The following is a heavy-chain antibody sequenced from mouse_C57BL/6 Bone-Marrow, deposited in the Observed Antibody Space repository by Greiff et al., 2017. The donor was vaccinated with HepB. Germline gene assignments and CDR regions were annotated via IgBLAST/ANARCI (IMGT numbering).Heavy chain of an antibody. CDR2: ISYDGSN. Sequence: EVHLVESGPGLVKPSQSLSLTCSVTGYSITSGYYWNWIRQFPGNKLEWMGYISYDGSNNYNPSLKNRISITRDTSKNQFFLKLNSVTTEDTATYYCAREAGKYFDYWGQGTTLTVSS. D-gene: IGHD4-1*01. CDR3: AREAGKYFDY. V-gene: IGHV3-6*01. J-gene: IGHJ2*01. CDR1: GYSITSGYY.